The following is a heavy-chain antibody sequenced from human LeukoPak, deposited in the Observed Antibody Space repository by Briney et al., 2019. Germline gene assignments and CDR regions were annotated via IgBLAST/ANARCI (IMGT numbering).Heavy chain of an antibody. CDR3: VRSRFICGVVKRGSDR. Sequence: ASVKVSCKASGYTFSSYDIHWVRQATGQGLEWMGWMTSNSGNKGYAQKFQGRVTMTRNTSISTAYMEPSRLRSEDTAVYYCVRSRFICGVVKRGSDRWSQGTLVTVSS. D-gene: IGHD3-3*01. J-gene: IGHJ5*02. CDR2: MTSNSGNK. V-gene: IGHV1-8*01. CDR1: GYTFSSYD.